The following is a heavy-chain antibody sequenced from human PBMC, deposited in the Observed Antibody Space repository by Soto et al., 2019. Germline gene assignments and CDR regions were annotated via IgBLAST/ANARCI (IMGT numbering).Heavy chain of an antibody. V-gene: IGHV3-33*01. CDR3: ARDPPIQSPLLWSPGWFDP. Sequence: PGGSLRLSCAASGFTFSSYGMHWVRQAPGKGLEWVAVIWYDGSNKYYADSVKGRFTISRDNSKNTLYLQMNSLRAEDTAVYYCARDPPIQSPLLWSPGWFDPWGQGTLVTVSS. CDR2: IWYDGSNK. D-gene: IGHD3-10*01. CDR1: GFTFSSYG. J-gene: IGHJ5*02.